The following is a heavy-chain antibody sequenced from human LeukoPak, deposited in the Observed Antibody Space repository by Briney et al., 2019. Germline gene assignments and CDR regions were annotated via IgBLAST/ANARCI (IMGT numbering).Heavy chain of an antibody. V-gene: IGHV1-69*05. D-gene: IGHD4-17*01. CDR2: IIPIFGTA. Sequence: SVKVSCKASGGTFSSYAISWVRQAPGQGLEWMGGIIPIFGTANYAQKFQGRVTNTTDESTSTAYMELSSLRSEDTAVYYCARGFDYGDYAGYWGQGTLVTVSS. J-gene: IGHJ4*02. CDR1: GGTFSSYA. CDR3: ARGFDYGDYAGY.